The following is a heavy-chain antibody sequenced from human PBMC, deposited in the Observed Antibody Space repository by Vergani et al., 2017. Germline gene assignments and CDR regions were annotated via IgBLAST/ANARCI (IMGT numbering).Heavy chain of an antibody. CDR3: AKEGGGYCGGGTCYPEY. CDR1: GFTFNSYG. Sequence: QVQLVESGGGVVQPGGSLRLSCAASGFTFNSYGMHLVRQAPGKGLEWVASIRSDESRRYYGDSMEGPFTISRDNSKNTLYLQMKSLRPEDTAVYYCAKEGGGYCGGGTCYPEYWGQGTLVIVSS. J-gene: IGHJ4*02. CDR2: IRSDESRR. V-gene: IGHV3-30*02. D-gene: IGHD2-15*01.